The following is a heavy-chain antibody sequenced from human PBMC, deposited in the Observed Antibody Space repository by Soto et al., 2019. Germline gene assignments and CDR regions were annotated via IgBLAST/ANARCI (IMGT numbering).Heavy chain of an antibody. CDR2: ISPFNGNT. CDR3: ARDAFYVFLTDSSRADYFFS. V-gene: IGHV1-18*04. D-gene: IGHD3-9*01. CDR1: NYTFIKSG. J-gene: IGHJ4*02. Sequence: QVQLVQSGAEVKKPGASVKVSCRASNYTFIKSGISWVRQAPGQGLEWIGWISPFNGNTYYAQKFKGRVTMTTDAATTTAYMELGSLRYHDTAVFYCARDAFYVFLTDSSRADYFFSWGQGTLVTVSS.